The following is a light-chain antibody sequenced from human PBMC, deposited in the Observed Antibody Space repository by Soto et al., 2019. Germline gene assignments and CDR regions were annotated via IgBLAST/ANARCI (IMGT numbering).Light chain of an antibody. CDR2: VGTGGIVG. CDR3: GADHGSGSNFFVV. V-gene: IGLV9-49*01. CDR1: SGYSNYK. Sequence: QLVLTQPPSASASLGASVTLTCTLSSGYSNYKVDWYQQRPGKGPRFVMRVGTGGIVGSKGDGIPDRFSVLGSGLNRYLTIKNIQEEDESDYHCGADHGSGSNFFVVFGGGTKATVL. J-gene: IGLJ2*01.